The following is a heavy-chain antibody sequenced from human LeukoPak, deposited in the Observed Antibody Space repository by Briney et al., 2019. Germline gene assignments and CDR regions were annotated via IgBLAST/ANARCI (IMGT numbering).Heavy chain of an antibody. V-gene: IGHV4-59*01. CDR3: VRTGYCSGGSCYGFDAFDI. D-gene: IGHD2-15*01. Sequence: PSETLSLTCIVSGGSISSYYWTWIRQPPGKGLEGGGYVYYTGTTNYNPSLKSRVTISVDTSKIQFSLRLSSVTAADTAVYYCVRTGYCSGGSCYGFDAFDIWGQGTMVTVSS. J-gene: IGHJ3*02. CDR1: GGSISSYY. CDR2: VYYTGTT.